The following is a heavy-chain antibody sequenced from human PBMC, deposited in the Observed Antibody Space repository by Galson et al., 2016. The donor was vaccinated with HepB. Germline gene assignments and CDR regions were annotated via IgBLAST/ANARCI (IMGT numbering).Heavy chain of an antibody. J-gene: IGHJ2*01. CDR1: GYSFSSYW. CDR3: TRESVGGFDL. D-gene: IGHD1-26*01. CDR2: IKQDGSDK. V-gene: IGHV3-7*03. Sequence: SLRLSCAASGYSFSSYWMSWVRQAPGKGLEWVGNIKQDGSDKDCVDSVKGRFTIPRDNAKNSSYVQLNSLRSEDTAMYYCTRESVGGFDLWGRGTLVTVSS.